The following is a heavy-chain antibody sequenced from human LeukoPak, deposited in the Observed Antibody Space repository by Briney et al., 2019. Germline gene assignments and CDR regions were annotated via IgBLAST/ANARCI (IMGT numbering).Heavy chain of an antibody. CDR2: IYYSGST. D-gene: IGHD4-17*01. CDR1: GGSISSYY. J-gene: IGHJ4*02. CDR3: ARDCHYGDYVTYIDY. V-gene: IGHV4-59*01. Sequence: PSEPLSLTCTVFGGSISSYYWSWIRQPPGKGLDWIGYIYYSGSTNYTPSLKSRVTISVDTSKNQFSLKLSAVTAADTAVYYCARDCHYGDYVTYIDYWGQGTLVTVSS.